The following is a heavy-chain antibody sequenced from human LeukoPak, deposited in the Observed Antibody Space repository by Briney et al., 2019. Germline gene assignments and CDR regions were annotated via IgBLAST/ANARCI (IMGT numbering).Heavy chain of an antibody. V-gene: IGHV3-30*02. D-gene: IGHD6-13*01. CDR3: AKEPSSSWYYFDY. CDR2: IRYDGSNK. Sequence: PGGSLRLSCAASGFTFSSYGMHWVRQAPGKGLEWVAFIRYDGSNKYYADSVKGRFTISRDNSKNTLHLQMNSLRAEDTAVYYCAKEPSSSWYYFDYWGQGTLVTVAS. J-gene: IGHJ4*02. CDR1: GFTFSSYG.